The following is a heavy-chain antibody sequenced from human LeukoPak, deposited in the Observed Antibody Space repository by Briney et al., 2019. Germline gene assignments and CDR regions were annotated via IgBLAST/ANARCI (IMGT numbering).Heavy chain of an antibody. J-gene: IGHJ3*02. Sequence: GSLRLSCAASGFTFSSYAMHWVRQAPGKGLEWVAVISYDGSNKYYADSVKGRFTISRDNSKNTLYLQMNSLRAEDTAVYYCARSEWELRGSDIWGQGTMVTVSS. CDR3: ARSEWELRGSDI. CDR2: ISYDGSNK. V-gene: IGHV3-30*04. CDR1: GFTFSSYA. D-gene: IGHD1-26*01.